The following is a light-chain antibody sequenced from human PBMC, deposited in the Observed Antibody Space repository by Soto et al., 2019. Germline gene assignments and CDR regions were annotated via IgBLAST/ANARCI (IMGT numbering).Light chain of an antibody. V-gene: IGLV2-14*01. CDR3: SSFTSVHTGV. J-gene: IGLJ3*02. CDR2: EVS. CDR1: SSDIGDSNF. Sequence: QSALTQPASVSGSPGQSITISCTGTSSDIGDSNFVSWYQQHPGKAPKLIIFEVSTRPSGVSNRFSGSKSGNTASLTISGLQPEDEADYYCSSFTSVHTGVFGGGTKVTVL.